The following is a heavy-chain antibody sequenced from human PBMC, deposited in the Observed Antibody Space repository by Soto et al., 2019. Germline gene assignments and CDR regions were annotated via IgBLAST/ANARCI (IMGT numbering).Heavy chain of an antibody. J-gene: IGHJ3*02. CDR2: IYYSGST. D-gene: IGHD6-19*01. CDR1: GGSISSYY. Sequence: SETLSLTCTVSGGSISSYYWSWIRQPPGKGLEWIGYIYYSGSTNYNPSLKSRVTISVDTSKNQFSLKLSSVTAADTAVYYCARSIFGSGLGFVGLAFDIWGQGTMVTVSS. V-gene: IGHV4-59*08. CDR3: ARSIFGSGLGFVGLAFDI.